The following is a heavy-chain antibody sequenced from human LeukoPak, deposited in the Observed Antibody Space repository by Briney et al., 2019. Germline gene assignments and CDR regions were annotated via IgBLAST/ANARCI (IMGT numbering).Heavy chain of an antibody. J-gene: IGHJ4*02. CDR3: ARAYCVGDCTVLHIYFDN. CDR2: IDHSGST. D-gene: IGHD2-21*02. CDR1: GGSFSGYY. Sequence: SETLSLTCAVYGGSFSGYYWSWIRQPPGKGLEWIGEIDHSGSTNYNPSLKSRVTISVDTSKNQFSLKLRSVMAADTAVYYCARAYCVGDCTVLHIYFDNWGQGTLVTVSS. V-gene: IGHV4-34*01.